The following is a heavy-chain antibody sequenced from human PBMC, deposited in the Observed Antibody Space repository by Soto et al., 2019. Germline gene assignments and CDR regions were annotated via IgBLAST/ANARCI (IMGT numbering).Heavy chain of an antibody. CDR2: INHSGST. J-gene: IGHJ5*02. V-gene: IGHV4-34*01. CDR1: GGSFSGYY. D-gene: IGHD6-13*01. Sequence: QVQLQWGAGLLKPSETLSLTCAVYGGSFSGYYWSWIRQPPGKGLEWIGEINHSGSTNYNPSLKSRVTISVDPSKNQFSLKLSSVTAADTAVYYCATAVTAAGSGWFDPWGQGTLVTVSS. CDR3: ATAVTAAGSGWFDP.